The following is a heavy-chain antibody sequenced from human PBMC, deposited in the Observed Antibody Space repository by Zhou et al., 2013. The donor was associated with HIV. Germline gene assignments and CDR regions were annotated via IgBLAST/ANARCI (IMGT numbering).Heavy chain of an antibody. CDR2: ISAYNGNT. D-gene: IGHD2-15*01. CDR1: GYTFTSYG. CDR3: ARDEEHCSGGSCYDYQPFDY. J-gene: IGHJ4*02. Sequence: QVQLVQSGAEVKKPGASVKVSCKASGYTFTSYGISWVRQAPGQGLEWMGWISAYNGNTNYAQKVQGRLTMTTDTSTSTAYMELRSLRSDDTAVYYCARDEEHCSGGSCYDYQPFDYWAREPSVTVS. V-gene: IGHV1-18*01.